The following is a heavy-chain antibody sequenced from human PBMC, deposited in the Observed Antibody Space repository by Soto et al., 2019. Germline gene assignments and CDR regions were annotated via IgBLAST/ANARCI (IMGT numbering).Heavy chain of an antibody. Sequence: AGGSLRLSCAASGFAVGAHAMNWVREAPEKKQAGDSSITPHGDNTYYADSAKGRFNISRDNSKNTLSLQMKSLRDQGSAVYYYVPRKWDPFTWGPGTLVTVSS. CDR2: ITPHGDNT. D-gene: IGHD1-26*01. CDR1: GFAVGAHA. CDR3: VPRKWDPFT. V-gene: IGHV3-23*01. J-gene: IGHJ4*02.